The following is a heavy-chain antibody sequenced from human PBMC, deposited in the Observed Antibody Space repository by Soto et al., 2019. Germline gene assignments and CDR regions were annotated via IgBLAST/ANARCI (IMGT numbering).Heavy chain of an antibody. Sequence: SETLSLTCTVSGGSISSYYWSWIRQPPGKGLEWIGYIYYSGSTNYNPSLKSRVTISVDTSKNQFSLKLSSVTAADTAVYYCARGHSGIYRTGEGYYYGMDVWGQGTTVTVSS. CDR3: ARGHSGIYRTGEGYYYGMDV. D-gene: IGHD1-26*01. V-gene: IGHV4-59*01. CDR2: IYYSGST. J-gene: IGHJ6*02. CDR1: GGSISSYY.